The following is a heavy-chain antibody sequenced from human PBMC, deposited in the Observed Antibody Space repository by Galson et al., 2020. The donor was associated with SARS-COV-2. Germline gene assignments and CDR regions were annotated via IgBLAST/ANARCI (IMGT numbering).Heavy chain of an antibody. CDR1: GFTFSSYW. D-gene: IGHD4-17*01. CDR2: IKQDGSEK. V-gene: IGHV3-7*01. J-gene: IGHJ4*02. Sequence: GGSLRLSCAASGFTFSSYWMSWVRQAPGKGLEWVANIKQDGSEKYYVDSVKGRFTISRDNAKNSLYLQMNSLRAEDTAVYYCARDIRLITVTTVHMGHDYWCQGTLVTVSS. CDR3: ARDIRLITVTTVHMGHDY.